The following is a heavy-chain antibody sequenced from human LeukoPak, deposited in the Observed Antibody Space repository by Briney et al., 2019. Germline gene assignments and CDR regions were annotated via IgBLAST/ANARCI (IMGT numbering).Heavy chain of an antibody. CDR2: IYYSGST. CDR3: ARVYSSEYYFDY. Sequence: PSETLSLTCTVSGGSISSSSYYWGWIRQPPGKGLEWIGSIYYSGSTYYNPSLKSRVTISVDTSKNQFSLKLSSVTAADTAVYYCARVYSSEYYFDYWGQGTLVTVSS. D-gene: IGHD6-19*01. V-gene: IGHV4-39*01. CDR1: GGSISSSSYY. J-gene: IGHJ4*02.